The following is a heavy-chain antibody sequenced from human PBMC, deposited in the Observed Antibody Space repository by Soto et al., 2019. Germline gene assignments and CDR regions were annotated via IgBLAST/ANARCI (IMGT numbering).Heavy chain of an antibody. Sequence: EVQLLESGGDLVQPGGSLRLSCAASGFTFSSYAMSWVRQAPGKGLEWVSVISGLGTKTYYGDSVKGRFIISRDNSKDTLYLEMNSLRVEDTGVYFCAKNPLWLIVGLDVWGQGTTVMVSS. CDR1: GFTFSSYA. V-gene: IGHV3-23*01. D-gene: IGHD1-26*01. CDR2: ISGLGTKT. J-gene: IGHJ6*02. CDR3: AKNPLWLIVGLDV.